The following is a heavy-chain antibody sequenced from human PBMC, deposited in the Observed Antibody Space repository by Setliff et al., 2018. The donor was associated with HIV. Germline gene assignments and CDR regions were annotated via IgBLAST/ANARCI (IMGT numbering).Heavy chain of an antibody. Sequence: GGSLRLSCAASGFTFGDYAMGWVRQTPGKGLEWVSRVSWNSAFIGYADSVKGRFTISRDNAKNTLYLQMNRLRAEDTAVYYCVRGPQFRPHWGQGTLVTVSS. J-gene: IGHJ4*02. CDR2: VSWNSAFI. V-gene: IGHV3-9*01. CDR1: GFTFGDYA. CDR3: VRGPQFRPH.